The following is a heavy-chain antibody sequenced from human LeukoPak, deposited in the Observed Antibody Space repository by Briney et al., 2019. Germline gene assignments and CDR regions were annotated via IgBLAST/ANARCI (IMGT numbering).Heavy chain of an antibody. D-gene: IGHD3-10*01. CDR2: IKQDGSEK. CDR3: AREYYYGSGSYYNGY. CDR1: GFTFSSSW. Sequence: GGSLRPSCAASGFTFSSSWMSWVRQAPGKGLEWVAQIKQDGSEKYYVDSVKGRFTISRDNAKNSLYLQMNNLRAEDTAVYYCAREYYYGSGSYYNGYWGQGTLVTVSS. V-gene: IGHV3-7*04. J-gene: IGHJ4*02.